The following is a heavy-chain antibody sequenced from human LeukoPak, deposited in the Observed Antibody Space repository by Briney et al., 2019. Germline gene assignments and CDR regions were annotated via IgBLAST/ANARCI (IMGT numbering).Heavy chain of an antibody. CDR3: ARVFFLDSSWYDY. J-gene: IGHJ4*02. CDR1: GYTFTSYA. D-gene: IGHD6-13*01. Sequence: ASVKVSCKASGYTFTSYAMHWVRQAPGQGLEWMGWITPSGGTNYPQKFQGRVAMTTDTSTSTAYMELRSLRSDDTAVYYCARVFFLDSSWYDYWGQGTLVTVSS. V-gene: IGHV1-2*02. CDR2: ITPSGGT.